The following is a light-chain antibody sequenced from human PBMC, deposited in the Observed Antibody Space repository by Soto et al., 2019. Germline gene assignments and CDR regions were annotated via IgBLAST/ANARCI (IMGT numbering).Light chain of an antibody. V-gene: IGKV3-15*01. CDR1: QSVSSN. CDR3: QQYNSYSGT. CDR2: GAS. Sequence: EIVFTQSPSTLSLTPGERATLSCRASQSVSSNLVWYQQKPGQAPRLLIYGASTRVTGIPARFSGSGSGTEFTLTISSLQPDDFATYYCQQYNSYSGTFGQGTKVDIK. J-gene: IGKJ1*01.